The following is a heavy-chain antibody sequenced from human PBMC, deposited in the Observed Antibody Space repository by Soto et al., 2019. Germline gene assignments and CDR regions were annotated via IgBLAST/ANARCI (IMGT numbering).Heavy chain of an antibody. CDR3: VGRKRVENCSAHSCYVTD. Sequence: QLQLQESGPGLVKPSETLSLTCTVFGGSIGSGDYYGGWIRQPPGKGLEWIGSIRYSGNTFYSPSLKSRVTISVDTSKNQLSRRLNSVTATDTALYFCVGRKRVENCSAHSCYVTDWGQGTLVTVSS. CDR2: IRYSGNT. CDR1: GGSIGSGDYY. D-gene: IGHD2-2*01. J-gene: IGHJ4*02. V-gene: IGHV4-39*01.